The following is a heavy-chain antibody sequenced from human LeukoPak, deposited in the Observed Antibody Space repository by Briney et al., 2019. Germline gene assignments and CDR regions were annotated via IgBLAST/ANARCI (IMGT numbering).Heavy chain of an antibody. CDR1: GGSISSGSYY. CDR2: IYTSGST. J-gene: IGHJ4*02. Sequence: SETLSLTCTVSGGSISSGSYYWSWIRQPAGKGLEWIGRIYTSGSTNYNPSLKSRVTISVDTSKNQFSLKLSSVTAADTAVYYCASAAYYYGSGSYVGGWGQGTLVTVSS. V-gene: IGHV4-61*02. D-gene: IGHD3-10*01. CDR3: ASAAYYYGSGSYVGG.